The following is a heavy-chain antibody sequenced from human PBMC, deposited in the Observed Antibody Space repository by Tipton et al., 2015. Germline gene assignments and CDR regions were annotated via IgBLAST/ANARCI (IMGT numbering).Heavy chain of an antibody. CDR3: ARASIIQGYYHDSSRYYLFNS. CDR2: INHSGRT. D-gene: IGHD3-22*01. J-gene: IGHJ1*01. Sequence: TLSLTCAVYGGSFSGYSWSWIRQPPGKGLEWIGEINHSGRTNYNPSLKSRVTISADTSKNQFSLRLSSVIAADTAVYYCARASIIQGYYHDSSRYYLFNSWGQGTLVTVSS. CDR1: GGSFSGYS. V-gene: IGHV4-34*01.